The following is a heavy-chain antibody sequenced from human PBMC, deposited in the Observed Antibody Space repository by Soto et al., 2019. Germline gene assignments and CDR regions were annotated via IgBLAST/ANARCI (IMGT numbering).Heavy chain of an antibody. CDR1: GGSISSGGYY. Sequence: QVQLQESGPGLVKPSQTLSLTCTVSGGSISSGGYYWSWIRQHPGKGLEWIGYIYYSGSTYYNPSRKSRVTISVYTSKNQFSLKLSSVTAAAPAVYCCARALTTVTLFDPWGQGTLVTVSS. J-gene: IGHJ5*02. CDR3: ARALTTVTLFDP. V-gene: IGHV4-31*03. CDR2: IYYSGST. D-gene: IGHD4-17*01.